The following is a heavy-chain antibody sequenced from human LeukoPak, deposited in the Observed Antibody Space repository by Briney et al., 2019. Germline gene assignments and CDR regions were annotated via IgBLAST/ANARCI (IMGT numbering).Heavy chain of an antibody. CDR1: GGSISSGDYY. V-gene: IGHV4-30-4*08. D-gene: IGHD7-27*01. CDR3: ASLPGDRGDY. J-gene: IGHJ4*02. Sequence: SETLSLTCTVSGGSISSGDYYWSWIRQPPGKGLEWIGYIYYSRSTYYNPSLKSRVTISVDTSKNQFSLKLSSVTAADTAVYYCASLPGDRGDYWGQGTLVTVSS. CDR2: IYYSRST.